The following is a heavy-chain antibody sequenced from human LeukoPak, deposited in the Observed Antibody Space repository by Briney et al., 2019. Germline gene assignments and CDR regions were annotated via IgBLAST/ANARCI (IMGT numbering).Heavy chain of an antibody. Sequence: GASVKVSCKASGYTFTSYGISWVRQAPGQGLEWMGWISAYNGNTNYAQKLQGRVTMTTDTSTSTAYMELRSLRSDDTAVYYCARALSPIAAAGHKIYYFDYWGQGTLVTVSS. J-gene: IGHJ4*02. CDR2: ISAYNGNT. CDR1: GYTFTSYG. D-gene: IGHD6-13*01. V-gene: IGHV1-18*01. CDR3: ARALSPIAAAGHKIYYFDY.